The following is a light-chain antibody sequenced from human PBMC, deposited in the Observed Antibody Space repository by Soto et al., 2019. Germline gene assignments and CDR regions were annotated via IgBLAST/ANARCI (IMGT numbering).Light chain of an antibody. CDR2: GAS. CDR1: QSVSSN. CDR3: QQYNNWPPLFT. Sequence: EIVMTQSPATLSLSPGEISTLSCRSSQSVSSNLAWYQQKPGQAPRLLIYGASTRATGIPARFSGSGSGTEFTLTISSLQSEDFAVYYCQQYNNWPPLFTFGPGTKVDIK. V-gene: IGKV3-15*01. J-gene: IGKJ3*01.